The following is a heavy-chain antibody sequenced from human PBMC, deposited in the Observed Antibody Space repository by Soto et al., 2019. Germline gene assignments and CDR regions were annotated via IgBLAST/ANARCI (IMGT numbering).Heavy chain of an antibody. J-gene: IGHJ5*02. D-gene: IGHD3-3*01. CDR2: IYYNGGT. CDR1: GGSISSVDYY. CDR3: ARDQAGFWSGFTNWFDP. V-gene: IGHV4-30-4*01. Sequence: QVQLQESGPGLVKPSQTLSLTCSVSGGSISSVDYYWSWIRQPPEKGPEWIGHIYYNGGTYYSPSLKSRITMSLDRSKNQFSLRLTSVTAADTAVYYCARDQAGFWSGFTNWFDPWGQGTLVTVSS.